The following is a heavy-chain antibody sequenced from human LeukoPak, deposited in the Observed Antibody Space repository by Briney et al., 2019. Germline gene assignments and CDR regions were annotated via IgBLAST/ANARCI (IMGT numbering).Heavy chain of an antibody. Sequence: PGGSLRLSCAASAFTFSSYAMSWVRQAPGKGLEWVSAISASGVSTYYADSVKGRFTISRDTSKNTLYLQMSSLRAEDTAVYYCAKDPRRILGSFEIWGQGTMVTVS. J-gene: IGHJ3*02. CDR1: AFTFSSYA. CDR3: AKDPRRILGSFEI. CDR2: ISASGVST. D-gene: IGHD2/OR15-2a*01. V-gene: IGHV3-23*01.